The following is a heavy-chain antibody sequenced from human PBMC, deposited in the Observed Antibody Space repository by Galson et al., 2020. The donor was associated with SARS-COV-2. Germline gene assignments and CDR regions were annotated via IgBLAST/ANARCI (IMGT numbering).Heavy chain of an antibody. J-gene: IGHJ6*02. V-gene: IGHV4-4*07. CDR2: IYTSGST. D-gene: IGHD6-19*01. CDR1: GGSISSYY. CDR3: ARVSVVAGPDDYYYYYGMDV. Sequence: SETLSLTCTVSGGSISSYYWSWIRQPAGKGLEWSGRIYTSGSTNYNPSLKSRVTMSVDTSKNQFSLKLSSVTAADTAVYYCARVSVVAGPDDYYYYYGMDVWGQGTTVTVSS.